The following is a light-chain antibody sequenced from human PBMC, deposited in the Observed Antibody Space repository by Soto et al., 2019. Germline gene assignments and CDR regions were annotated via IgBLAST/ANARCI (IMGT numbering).Light chain of an antibody. CDR3: QQYGSSRWT. V-gene: IGKV3-20*01. CDR1: QSVSSSY. CDR2: GAS. Sequence: EIVLTQSPGTLSLSPGERATLSCRARQSVSSSYLAWYQQKPGQAPRLLIYGASSRATGIPVRFSGSGSGTDFTLTVSRLEPEDFAVYYCQQYGSSRWTFGQGTKVEIK. J-gene: IGKJ1*01.